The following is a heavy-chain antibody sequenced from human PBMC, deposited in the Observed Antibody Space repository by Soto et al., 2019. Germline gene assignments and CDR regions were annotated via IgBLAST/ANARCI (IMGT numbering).Heavy chain of an antibody. CDR3: AKVHEVTIFGVVKDYYGMDV. J-gene: IGHJ6*02. CDR1: GFTFSSYA. V-gene: IGHV3-23*01. D-gene: IGHD3-3*01. Sequence: PGGSLRLSCAASGFTFSSYAMSWVRQAPGKGLEWVSAISGSGGSTYYADSVKGRFTISRDNSKNTLYLQMNSLRAEDTAVYYCAKVHEVTIFGVVKDYYGMDVWGQGTTVTGLL. CDR2: ISGSGGST.